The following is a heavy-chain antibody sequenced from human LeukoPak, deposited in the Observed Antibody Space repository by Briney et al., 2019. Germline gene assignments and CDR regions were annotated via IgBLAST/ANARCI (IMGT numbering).Heavy chain of an antibody. V-gene: IGHV4-59*01. CDR2: IYYSGST. Sequence: SETLSLTCTVPGGSISSYYWSWIRQPPGKGLEWIGYIYYSGSTNYNPSLKSRVTISVDTSKNQFSLKLSSVTAADTAVYYCARLTAVNWYFDLWGRGTLVTVSS. J-gene: IGHJ2*01. CDR3: ARLTAVNWYFDL. CDR1: GGSISSYY. D-gene: IGHD5-18*01.